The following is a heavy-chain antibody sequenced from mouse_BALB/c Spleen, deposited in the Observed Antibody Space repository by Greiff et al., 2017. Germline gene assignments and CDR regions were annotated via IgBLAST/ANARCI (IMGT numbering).Heavy chain of an antibody. CDR2: INPSNGRT. Sequence: QVQLQQPGAELVKPGASVKLSCKASGYTFTSYWMHWVKQRPGQGLEWIGEINPSNGRTNYNEKFKSKATLTVDKSSSTAYMQLSSLTSEDSAVYYCARGEVFSWCAYWGQGTLVTVSA. CDR1: GYTFTSYW. V-gene: IGHV1S81*02. J-gene: IGHJ3*01. D-gene: IGHD2-14*01. CDR3: ARGEVFSWCAY.